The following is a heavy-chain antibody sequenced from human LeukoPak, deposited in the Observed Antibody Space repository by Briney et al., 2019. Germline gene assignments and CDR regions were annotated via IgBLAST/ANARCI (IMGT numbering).Heavy chain of an antibody. J-gene: IGHJ4*02. Sequence: ASVKVSCKASGYTFTSYDINWVRQATGQGLERMGWMNPNSGNTGYAQKFQGRVTMTRNTSISTAYMELSSLRSEDTAVYYCARGSNTYGLGSYRFFGYWGQGTLVTVSS. D-gene: IGHD3-10*01. V-gene: IGHV1-8*01. CDR3: ARGSNTYGLGSYRFFGY. CDR2: MNPNSGNT. CDR1: GYTFTSYD.